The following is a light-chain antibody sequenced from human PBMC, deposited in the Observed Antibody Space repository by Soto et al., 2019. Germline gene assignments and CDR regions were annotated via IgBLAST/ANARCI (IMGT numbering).Light chain of an antibody. CDR1: QEISNH. CDR2: DAS. V-gene: IGKV1-33*01. J-gene: IGKJ4*01. Sequence: DIQMTQSPSSLSASVGDRVTITCQASQEISNHLNWYQFKAGKPPKLLIFDASHLQSGVPVRFSGGGSQTLFTFTISSLQPEHIAPYYCQQCEDLPLTFGGGTKVEI. CDR3: QQCEDLPLT.